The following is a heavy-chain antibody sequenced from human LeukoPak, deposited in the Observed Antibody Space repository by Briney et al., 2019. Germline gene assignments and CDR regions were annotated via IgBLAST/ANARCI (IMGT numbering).Heavy chain of an antibody. CDR2: INPNSGGT. J-gene: IGHJ5*02. D-gene: IGHD2-15*01. CDR3: ARGAGEYCSGGSCHHNWFDP. V-gene: IGHV1-2*02. CDR1: GYTFTAYY. Sequence: ASVKVSCKASGYTFTAYYMHWVRQAPGQGLEWMGLINPNSGGTHYAQKFQGRVTMTRDTSINTVYMELNSLRSDDTGIYYCARGAGEYCSGGSCHHNWFDPWGQGTLVTVSS.